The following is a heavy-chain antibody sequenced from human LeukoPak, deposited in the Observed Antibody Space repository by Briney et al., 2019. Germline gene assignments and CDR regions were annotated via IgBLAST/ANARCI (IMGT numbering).Heavy chain of an antibody. V-gene: IGHV3-74*01. D-gene: IGHD5-12*01. Sequence: GGSLRLSCAASGFTFSSYWMHWVRQAPGKGLVWVSRINSDGSSTSYADSVKGRFTISRDNAKNTLYLQMNSLRAEDTAAYYCARARGYDDSGYENWFDPWGQGTLVTVSS. CDR1: GFTFSSYW. J-gene: IGHJ5*02. CDR2: INSDGSST. CDR3: ARARGYDDSGYENWFDP.